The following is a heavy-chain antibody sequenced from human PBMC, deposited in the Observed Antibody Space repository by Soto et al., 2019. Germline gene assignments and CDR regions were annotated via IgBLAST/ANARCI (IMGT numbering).Heavy chain of an antibody. CDR2: ISAYNGNT. CDR1: GYTFTSYG. V-gene: IGHV1-18*01. J-gene: IGHJ5*02. D-gene: IGHD2-15*01. CDR3: ARVNIVVVVAATPNWFDP. Sequence: GASVKVSCKASGYTFTSYGISWVRQAPGQGLEWMGWISAYNGNTNYAQKLQGRVTMTTDTSTSTAYMELRSLRSDDTAVYYCARVNIVVVVAATPNWFDPWGQGTLVTVSS.